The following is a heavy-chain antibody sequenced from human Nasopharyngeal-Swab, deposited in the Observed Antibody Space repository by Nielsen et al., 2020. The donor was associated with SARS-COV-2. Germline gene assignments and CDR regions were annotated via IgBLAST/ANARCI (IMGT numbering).Heavy chain of an antibody. CDR1: GFTFSDYY. D-gene: IGHD3-10*01. V-gene: IGHV3-11*05. Sequence: GGSLRLSCTASGFTFSDYYMSWIRQAPGKGLEWVSYISSSSYTNYADSVKGRFTISRDNAKNPLYLQMNSLRADDTAVYYCARGSIRGIIISDFDYWGQGTLVAVSS. CDR3: ARGSIRGIIISDFDY. J-gene: IGHJ4*02. CDR2: ISSSSYT.